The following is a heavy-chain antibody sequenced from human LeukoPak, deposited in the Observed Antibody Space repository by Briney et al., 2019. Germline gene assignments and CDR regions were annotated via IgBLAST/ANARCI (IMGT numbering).Heavy chain of an antibody. Sequence: GGSLRLSCAASGLTFTSSGMHWVRQAPGKGLEWVAVIWYDGRNKYYVDSVKGRFTISRDNSKNTVYLQMNSLRAEDTAVYFCANDLRLGGRGPENWGQGTPVTVSS. CDR2: IWYDGRNK. D-gene: IGHD3-16*01. CDR1: GLTFTSSG. CDR3: ANDLRLGGRGPEN. V-gene: IGHV3-33*06. J-gene: IGHJ4*02.